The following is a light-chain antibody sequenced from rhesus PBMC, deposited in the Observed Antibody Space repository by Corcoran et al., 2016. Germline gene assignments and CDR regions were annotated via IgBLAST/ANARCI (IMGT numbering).Light chain of an antibody. V-gene: IGKV4-1*01. CDR2: WES. Sequence: DIVMTQSPDSLAVSLGERVTINCKSSQSLLSSSNYKNYLACYQQKQGQAPKLLIYWESARESGVPNRVRGIGSGTDYTFTISGLQAEDVAVYDCQQLYNSPFTFGPGTKLDIK. CDR1: QSLLSSSNYKNY. J-gene: IGKJ3*01. CDR3: QQLYNSPFT.